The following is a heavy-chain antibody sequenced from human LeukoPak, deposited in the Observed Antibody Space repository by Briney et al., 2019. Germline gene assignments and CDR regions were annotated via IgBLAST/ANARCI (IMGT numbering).Heavy chain of an antibody. CDR3: ASPQGYSSGTLGY. J-gene: IGHJ4*02. D-gene: IGHD6-19*01. Sequence: ASVKVSCKASGYTFTTYYMHWVRQAPGQGLEWMGIINPSDGSRSHAQKFQGRVTMTRDTSTSTVYMELSSLRSEDTAVYYCASPQGYSSGTLGYWGQGTLVTVSS. CDR1: GYTFTTYY. CDR2: INPSDGSR. V-gene: IGHV1-46*01.